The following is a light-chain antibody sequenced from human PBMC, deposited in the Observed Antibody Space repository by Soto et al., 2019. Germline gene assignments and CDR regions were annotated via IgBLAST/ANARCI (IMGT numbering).Light chain of an antibody. V-gene: IGKV1-5*03. CDR1: QSISIW. CDR2: RAS. J-gene: IGKJ1*01. CDR3: QQYNSYPWT. Sequence: DIQMTQSPSTLSASVGDRVTITCRASQSISIWLAWYQEKPGKAPKVLIYRASSLQSGVPSRFSGSGSGTEFTLAISNLQPDDFEIFYCQQYNSYPWTFGRGTKVAVK.